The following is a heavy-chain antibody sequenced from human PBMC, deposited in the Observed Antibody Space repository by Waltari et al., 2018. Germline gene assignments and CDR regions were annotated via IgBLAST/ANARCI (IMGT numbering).Heavy chain of an antibody. J-gene: IGHJ3*02. CDR3: ATGGIVPAAIVAFDI. D-gene: IGHD2-2*01. Sequence: QVQLVQSGAEAKKPGASVKVSCKVSGSTLTELSMPWVRQAPGKGLEWMGGFDPEDGETIYAQKFQGRVTMTEDTSTDTAYMELSSLRSEDTAVYYCATGGIVPAAIVAFDIWGQGTMVTVSS. CDR1: GSTLTELS. V-gene: IGHV1-24*01. CDR2: FDPEDGET.